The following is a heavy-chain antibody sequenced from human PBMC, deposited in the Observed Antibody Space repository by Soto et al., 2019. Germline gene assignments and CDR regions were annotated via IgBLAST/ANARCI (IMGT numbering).Heavy chain of an antibody. V-gene: IGHV4-39*01. CDR2: IYYSGST. J-gene: IGHJ5*02. D-gene: IGHD3-16*01. CDR3: ARNTYRFFLGFDP. Sequence: QLQLHESGPGLVKPSETLSLTCTVSVGSISSSSYYWGWIRQPPGKGLEWIGSIYYSGSTYYNPSLKSRVPISVDPSKSQVSLKLSSVTAGDTAVYYCARNTYRFFLGFDPWGQGTLVTVSS. CDR1: VGSISSSSYY.